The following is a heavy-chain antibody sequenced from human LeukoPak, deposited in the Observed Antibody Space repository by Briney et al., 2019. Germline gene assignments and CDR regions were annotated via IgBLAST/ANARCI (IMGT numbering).Heavy chain of an antibody. CDR1: GGSISSSSYY. D-gene: IGHD6-6*01. CDR2: IYYSGST. CDR3: ARLRGSSDFDY. V-gene: IGHV4-39*01. Sequence: SETLSLTCTVSGGSISSSSYYWGWIRQPPGKGLEWIGCIYYSGSTYYNPSLKSRVTISVDTSKNQFSLKLSSVTAADTAVYYCARLRGSSDFDYWGQGTLVTVSS. J-gene: IGHJ4*02.